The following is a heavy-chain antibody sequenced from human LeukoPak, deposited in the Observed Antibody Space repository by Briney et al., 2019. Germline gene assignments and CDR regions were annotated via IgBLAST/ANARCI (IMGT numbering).Heavy chain of an antibody. CDR3: AKDLSSGSRRAY. CDR2: ISYDGSNE. Sequence: GGSLRLSCAASGFTFSSYVMHWVRQAPGKGLERVAIISYDGSNEYYADSVRGRFTISRDNSKNTLYLQMNSLRAEDTGVYYCAKDLSSGSRRAYWGQGTLVTVSS. D-gene: IGHD6-19*01. V-gene: IGHV3-30*04. CDR1: GFTFSSYV. J-gene: IGHJ4*02.